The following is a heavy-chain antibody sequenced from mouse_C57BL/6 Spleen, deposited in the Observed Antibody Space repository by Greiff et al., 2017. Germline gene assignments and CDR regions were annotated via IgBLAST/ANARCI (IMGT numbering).Heavy chain of an antibody. D-gene: IGHD2-1*01. V-gene: IGHV1-54*01. Sequence: QVQLKESGAELVRPGTSVKVSCKASGYAFTNYLIEWVKQRPGQGLEWIGVINPGSGGTNYNEKLKGKATLTADKSSSTAYMQLSSLTSEDSAVYFCAREDYYGNYAFDYWGQGTTLTVSS. CDR1: GYAFTNYL. CDR2: INPGSGGT. CDR3: AREDYYGNYAFDY. J-gene: IGHJ2*01.